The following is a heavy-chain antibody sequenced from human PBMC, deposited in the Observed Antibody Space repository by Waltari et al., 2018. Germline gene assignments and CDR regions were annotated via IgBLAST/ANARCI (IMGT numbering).Heavy chain of an antibody. V-gene: IGHV3-7*01. D-gene: IGHD1-26*01. CDR1: GFAFTSYW. CDR2: RKEDGSDK. Sequence: EVRLLASGGGLVQPGGSLSLPCAASGFAFTSYWRSWVRQAPGKGLEWVANRKEDGSDKNYVDSVKGRFTISRDNAKNSVYLQMNSLRAEDTAVYYCAHSGSYFDYWGQGTLVTVSS. J-gene: IGHJ4*02. CDR3: AHSGSYFDY.